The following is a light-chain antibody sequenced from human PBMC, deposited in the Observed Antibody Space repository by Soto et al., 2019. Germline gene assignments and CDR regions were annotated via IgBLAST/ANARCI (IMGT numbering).Light chain of an antibody. CDR1: QVLNRC. V-gene: IGKV1-12*01. CDR3: QQGRSFPWT. Sequence: DIQMTQSPSSVSASVGDRVNITCRASQVLNRCLAWFQQRPGKVPKLLISTVSTLQSGVPSRFSGSGSGTDFTLTITSLQPEDFATYFCQQGRSFPWTFGQGTKVDIK. CDR2: TVS. J-gene: IGKJ1*01.